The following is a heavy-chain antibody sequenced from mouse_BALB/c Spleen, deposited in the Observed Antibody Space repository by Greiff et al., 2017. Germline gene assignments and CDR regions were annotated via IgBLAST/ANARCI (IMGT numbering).Heavy chain of an antibody. CDR1: GFTFTDYY. J-gene: IGHJ3*01. D-gene: IGHD2-14*01. CDR2: IRNKANGYTT. Sequence: EVKLVESGGGLVQPGGSLRLSCATSGFTFTDYYMSWVRQPPGKALEWLGFIRNKANGYTTEYSASVKGRFTISRDNSQSILYLQMNTLRAEDSATYYCARDRGYDPVAYWGQGTLVTVSA. V-gene: IGHV7-3*02. CDR3: ARDRGYDPVAY.